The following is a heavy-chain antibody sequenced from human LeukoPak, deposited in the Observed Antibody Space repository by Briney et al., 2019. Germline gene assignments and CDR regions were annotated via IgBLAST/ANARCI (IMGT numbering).Heavy chain of an antibody. V-gene: IGHV4-39*01. J-gene: IGHJ6*03. Sequence: PSETLSLTCTVSGGSISSSSYYWGWIRQPPGKGLEWIGSIYYSGSPYYNPSLKSRVTVSVDTSKNQFSLKLSSVTAADTAVYYCARHYYDSSGYYYYYYYMDVWGKGTTVTVSS. CDR3: ARHYYDSSGYYYYYYYMDV. D-gene: IGHD3-22*01. CDR1: GGSISSSSYY. CDR2: IYYSGSP.